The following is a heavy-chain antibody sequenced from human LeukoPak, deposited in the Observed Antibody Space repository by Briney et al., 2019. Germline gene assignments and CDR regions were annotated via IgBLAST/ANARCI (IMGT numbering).Heavy chain of an antibody. CDR2: INPNSGGT. Sequence: GASVKVSCKTSGYTFTGYYMHWVRQAPGQGLEWMGWINPNSGGTNYAQKFQGRVTMTRDTSISTAYMELSRLRSDDTAVYYCARIDSSGWYFDYWGQGTLVTVSS. CDR3: ARIDSSGWYFDY. D-gene: IGHD6-19*01. J-gene: IGHJ4*02. CDR1: GYTFTGYY. V-gene: IGHV1-2*02.